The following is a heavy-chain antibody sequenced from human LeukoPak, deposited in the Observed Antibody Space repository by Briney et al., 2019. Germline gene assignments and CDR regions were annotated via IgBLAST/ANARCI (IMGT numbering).Heavy chain of an antibody. Sequence: ASVKVSCKASGFTFTGSAMQWGRQARGQRLEWIGWIFVGSGNTNYAQKFQERVTITRDMSTSTAYMELSSLRSEDTAVYYCAAILSVAVAGNYYYYGMDVWGQGTTVTVSS. V-gene: IGHV1-58*02. CDR3: AAILSVAVAGNYYYYGMDV. CDR1: GFTFTGSA. D-gene: IGHD6-19*01. J-gene: IGHJ6*02. CDR2: IFVGSGNT.